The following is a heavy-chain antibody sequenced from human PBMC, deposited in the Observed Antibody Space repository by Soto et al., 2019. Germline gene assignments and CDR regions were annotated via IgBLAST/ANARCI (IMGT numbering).Heavy chain of an antibody. Sequence: ASVKVSCKASGGTFSSYTISWVRQAPGQGLEWMGRIIPILGIANYAQKFQGRVTITADKSTSTAYMELSSLRSEDTAVYYCALPYCSSTSCFENWFDPWGQGTLVTVSS. J-gene: IGHJ5*02. CDR2: IIPILGIA. CDR3: ALPYCSSTSCFENWFDP. V-gene: IGHV1-69*02. CDR1: GGTFSSYT. D-gene: IGHD2-2*01.